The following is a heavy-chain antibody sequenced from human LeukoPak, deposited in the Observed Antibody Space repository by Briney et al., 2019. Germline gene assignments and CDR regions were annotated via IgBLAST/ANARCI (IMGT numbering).Heavy chain of an antibody. J-gene: IGHJ5*02. CDR3: AKDWSRGATKMYWFDP. CDR2: ISGSGGST. D-gene: IGHD1-26*01. CDR1: GFTFSSYA. Sequence: GGSLRLSCAASGFTFSSYAMSWVRQAPGKGLEWVSAISGSGGSTYYADSVKGRFAISRDNSKNTLYLQMNSLRAEDTAVYYCAKDWSRGATKMYWFDPWGQGTLVTVSS. V-gene: IGHV3-23*01.